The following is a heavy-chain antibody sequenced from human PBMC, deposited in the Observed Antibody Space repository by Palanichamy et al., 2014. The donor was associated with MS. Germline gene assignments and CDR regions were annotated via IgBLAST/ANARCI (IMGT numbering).Heavy chain of an antibody. CDR1: GGSFSGYY. CDR3: ARPPLADCSQPCWYFAL. V-gene: IGHV4-34*01. J-gene: IGHJ2*01. Sequence: QVQLQQWGAGLLKPSETLSLTCAVYGGSFSGYYWSWIRQPPGKGLEWIGEINHSGFTKYNPSLKSRVSISIDTSKNQFSLKLSSVTAADTAVYYCARPPLADCSQPCWYFALWGRGTLVTVSS. CDR2: INHSGFT. D-gene: IGHD2-21*02.